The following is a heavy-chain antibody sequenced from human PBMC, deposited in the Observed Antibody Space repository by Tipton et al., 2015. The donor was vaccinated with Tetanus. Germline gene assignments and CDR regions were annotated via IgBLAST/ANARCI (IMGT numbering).Heavy chain of an antibody. CDR2: ISSSGSTI. CDR3: ARDESWLPKHGVQNWFDP. J-gene: IGHJ5*02. Sequence: SLRLSCAASGFTFSDYYMSWIRQAPGKGLERVSYISSSGSTIYYADSVKGRFTISRDNAKNSLYLQMNSLRAEDTAVYYCARDESWLPKHGVQNWFDPWGQGTLVTVSS. CDR1: GFTFSDYY. D-gene: IGHD5-12*01. V-gene: IGHV3-11*01.